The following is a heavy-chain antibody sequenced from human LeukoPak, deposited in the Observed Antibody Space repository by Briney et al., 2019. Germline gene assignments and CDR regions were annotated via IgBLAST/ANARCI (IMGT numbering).Heavy chain of an antibody. V-gene: IGHV4-34*01. CDR1: VGSFSGYH. D-gene: IGHD3-10*01. CDR2: INHSGST. CDR3: ARLRRYYGSGSYQIIAYRYYYMDV. J-gene: IGHJ6*03. Sequence: SETLSLTCAVYVGSFSGYHWSWIRQPPGKGLEWIGEINHSGSTNYNPSLKSRVTISVDTSKNQFSLKLSSVTAADTAVYYCARLRRYYGSGSYQIIAYRYYYMDVWGKGAKVTISS.